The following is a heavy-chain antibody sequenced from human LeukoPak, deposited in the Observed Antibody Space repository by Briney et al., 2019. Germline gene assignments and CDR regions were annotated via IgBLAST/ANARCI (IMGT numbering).Heavy chain of an antibody. CDR1: GYTFTIYG. J-gene: IGHJ6*02. CDR2: ISAYNGNT. V-gene: IGHV1-18*01. D-gene: IGHD2-2*01. CDR3: ATGRVVPAATPNDYYYGMDV. Sequence: GASVKVSCKASGYTFTIYGITWVRQAPGQGLEWMGWISAYNGNTNYAQKFQGRVTMTEDTSTDTAYMELSSLRSEDTAVYYCATGRVVPAATPNDYYYGMDVWGQGTTVTVSS.